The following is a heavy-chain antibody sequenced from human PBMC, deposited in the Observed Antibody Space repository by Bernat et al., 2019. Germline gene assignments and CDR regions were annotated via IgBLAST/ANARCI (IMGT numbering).Heavy chain of an antibody. Sequence: EVQLVESGGGLVKPGGSLRLSCAASGFTFSNAWMSWVRQAPGKGLEWVGRIKSKTDGGTTDYAAPVKGRFTISRDDSKNTLYLQMNSLKTEDTAVYYCTTDRRGEAYYYYMDVWGKGTTVTVSS. V-gene: IGHV3-15*01. D-gene: IGHD3-10*01. J-gene: IGHJ6*03. CDR1: GFTFSNAW. CDR2: IKSKTDGGTT. CDR3: TTDRRGEAYYYYMDV.